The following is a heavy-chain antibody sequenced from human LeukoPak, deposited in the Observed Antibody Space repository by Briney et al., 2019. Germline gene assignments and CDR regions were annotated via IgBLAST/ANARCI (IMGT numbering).Heavy chain of an antibody. D-gene: IGHD6-19*01. CDR1: GFIFTNYE. CDR2: IYYSGNT. CDR3: ARGSGWYYY. V-gene: IGHV4-59*01. Sequence: SGGSLRLSCAASGFIFTNYEMNWVRQAPGKGLEWIGYIYYSGNTNYNPSLKSRVTISVDTSKNQFSLNLTSVTAADTAVYYCARGSGWYYYWGQGTLVTVSS. J-gene: IGHJ4*02.